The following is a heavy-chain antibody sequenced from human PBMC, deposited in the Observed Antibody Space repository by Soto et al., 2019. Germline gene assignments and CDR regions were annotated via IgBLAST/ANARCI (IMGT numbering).Heavy chain of an antibody. CDR2: ISGSGGST. CDR1: GFTFSSYA. CDR3: AKDIQYCGGDCYGYDY. V-gene: IGHV3-23*01. Sequence: GGSLRLSCAASGFTFSSYAMSWVRQAPGKGLEWVSAISGSGGSTYYADSVKGRFTISRDNSKNTLYLQMNSLRAEDTAVYYCAKDIQYCGGDCYGYDYRGQGTLVTVSS. D-gene: IGHD2-21*02. J-gene: IGHJ4*02.